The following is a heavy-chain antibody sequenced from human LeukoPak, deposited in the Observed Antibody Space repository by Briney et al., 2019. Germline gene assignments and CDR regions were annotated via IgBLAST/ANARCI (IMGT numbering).Heavy chain of an antibody. D-gene: IGHD4-17*01. J-gene: IGHJ4*02. CDR2: LNGGGDTT. Sequence: PGGSLRLSCAASGFIFNNYAMSWVRQAPGKGLEWVAALNGGGDTTYYTDSVKGRFTISRDNSKNTLYLQMNSLRAEDTAVYYCARDVSKVDYGDFYYWGQGTLVTVSS. CDR1: GFIFNNYA. CDR3: ARDVSKVDYGDFYY. V-gene: IGHV3-23*01.